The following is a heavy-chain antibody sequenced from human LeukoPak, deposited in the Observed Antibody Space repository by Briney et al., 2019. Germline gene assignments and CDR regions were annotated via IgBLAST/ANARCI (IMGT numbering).Heavy chain of an antibody. CDR1: GFIFSNYW. D-gene: IGHD3-10*02. CDR2: IQSDGSGT. Sequence: GGSLRLSCTASGFIFSNYWMQWVRQAPGKGLVWVSLIQSDGSGTTYTDSMKGRFTISRDNAKNTLYLQMNSLTAEDTAVYYCARDNHCSIDHWGQGTLVTVSS. J-gene: IGHJ4*02. CDR3: ARDNHCSIDH. V-gene: IGHV3-74*03.